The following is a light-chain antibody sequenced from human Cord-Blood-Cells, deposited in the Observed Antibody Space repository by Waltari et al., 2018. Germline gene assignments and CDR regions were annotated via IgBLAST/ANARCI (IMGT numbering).Light chain of an antibody. J-gene: IGLJ2*01. Sequence: QSVLTQPPSPSGTPGQRVTISCSAGTSNTGRHHHYWYQQHPGTAPKLLIYRNNQRPSGVPDRFSGSKSGTSASLAISGLRSEDEADYYCAAWDDSLSGPVVFGGGTKLTVL. CDR3: AAWDDSLSGPVV. V-gene: IGLV1-47*01. CDR1: TSNTGRHH. CDR2: RNN.